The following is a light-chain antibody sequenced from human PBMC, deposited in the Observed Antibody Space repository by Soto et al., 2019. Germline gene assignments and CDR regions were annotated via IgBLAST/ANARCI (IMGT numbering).Light chain of an antibody. CDR3: QQRRSWPLT. V-gene: IGKV3-11*01. J-gene: IGKJ4*01. CDR2: DGS. CDR1: QSISSY. Sequence: EIVLTQSPATLPLSPGERATLSCRASQSISSYLAWYQQKPGQAPRLLIYDGSNRATGIPARFSGSGSETDFTLTISSLAPEDFASYYCQQRRSWPLTFGGGTKVEIK.